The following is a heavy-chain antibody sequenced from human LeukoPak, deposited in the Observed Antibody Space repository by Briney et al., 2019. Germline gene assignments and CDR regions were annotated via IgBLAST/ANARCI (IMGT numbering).Heavy chain of an antibody. CDR3: AKGTGDVGYYFDS. Sequence: NSGGSLRLSCAASGFTFSDYYMSWIRQAPGKGLEWVSYISSSGSTIYYADSVKGRFTISRDNAKNSLYLQMSGLRAEDTAVYYCAKGTGDVGYYFDSWGRGTLVTVSS. CDR1: GFTFSDYY. D-gene: IGHD7-27*01. V-gene: IGHV3-11*01. CDR2: ISSSGSTI. J-gene: IGHJ4*02.